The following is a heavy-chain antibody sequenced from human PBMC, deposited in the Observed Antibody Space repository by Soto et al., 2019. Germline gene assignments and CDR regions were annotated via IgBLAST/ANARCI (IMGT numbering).Heavy chain of an antibody. V-gene: IGHV1-8*01. CDR2: MNPNSGNT. CDR3: ARGLEWSWSLDP. CDR1: GYTFTSYD. D-gene: IGHD3-3*01. J-gene: IGHJ5*02. Sequence: QVQLVQSGAEVKKPGASVKVSCKASGYTFTSYDINWVRQATGQGLEWMGWMNPNSGNTGYAQKFQGRVTMTRNTSISTAYMELSSLRSEETAMYYCARGLEWSWSLDPWGQGTLVTVSS.